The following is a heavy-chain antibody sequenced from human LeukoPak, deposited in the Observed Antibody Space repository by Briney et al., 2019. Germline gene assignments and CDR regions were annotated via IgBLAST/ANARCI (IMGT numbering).Heavy chain of an antibody. D-gene: IGHD5-18*01. CDR2: INHSRSS. J-gene: IGHJ3*02. V-gene: IGHV4-34*01. CDR3: ARGRAMVTDAFDI. Sequence: PSETLSLTCAVYGGSFSGYYWSWIRQSPRKGLEWISEINHSRSSNNNLSLQSRVTMSVDTSKNQFFLKLTSVTAADTAVYYCARGRAMVTDAFDIWGQGTMVTVSS. CDR1: GGSFSGYY.